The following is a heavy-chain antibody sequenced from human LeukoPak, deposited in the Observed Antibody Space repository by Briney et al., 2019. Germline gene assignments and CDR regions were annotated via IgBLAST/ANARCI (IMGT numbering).Heavy chain of an antibody. Sequence: GGSLRLSCAASGFTFSKYAMSWVRQAPGKGLEWVSAFSGSGGSTYYADSVKGRFTIPRDNSKNTLYLQMNSLRAEDTAVYYCARSGLSRFGFWGQGTLVTVSS. D-gene: IGHD2/OR15-2a*01. CDR1: GFTFSKYA. CDR3: ARSGLSRFGF. CDR2: FSGSGGST. J-gene: IGHJ4*02. V-gene: IGHV3-23*01.